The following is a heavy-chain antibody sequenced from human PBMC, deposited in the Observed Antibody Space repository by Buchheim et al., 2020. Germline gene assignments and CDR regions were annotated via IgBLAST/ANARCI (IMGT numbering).Heavy chain of an antibody. CDR3: AKSKDVATLLGH. CDR1: GFTFSIYW. Sequence: EVQLVESGGELVQPGGSLRLSCTASGFTFSIYWMAWVRQAPGKGLEWVANVNEDGSEKNYVDSVKGRFTISRDNAKNSLYLQMNSLRAEDTAVYYCAKSKDVATLLGHWGQGTL. J-gene: IGHJ4*02. D-gene: IGHD5-12*01. V-gene: IGHV3-7*01. CDR2: VNEDGSEK.